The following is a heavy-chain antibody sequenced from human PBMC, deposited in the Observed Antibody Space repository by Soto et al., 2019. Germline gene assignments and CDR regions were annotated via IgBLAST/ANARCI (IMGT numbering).Heavy chain of an antibody. D-gene: IGHD3-3*01. CDR3: ARGESYDFWSGYYRDYYYGMDV. Sequence: SQTLSLTCAISRDSVSSNSAAWNWIRQSPSRGLEWLGRTYYRSKWYNDYAVSVKSRITINPDTSKNQFSLQLNSVTPEDTAVYYCARGESYDFWSGYYRDYYYGMDVWGQGTTVTVSS. V-gene: IGHV6-1*01. J-gene: IGHJ6*02. CDR1: RDSVSSNSAA. CDR2: TYYRSKWYN.